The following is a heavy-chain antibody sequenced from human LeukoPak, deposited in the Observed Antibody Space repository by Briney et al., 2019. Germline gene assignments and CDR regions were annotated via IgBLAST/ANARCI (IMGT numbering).Heavy chain of an antibody. CDR1: GFTFSRHW. D-gene: IGHD4-17*01. CDR2: IKEDGSEK. V-gene: IGHV3-7*05. CDR3: ARDTRYGDNDY. J-gene: IGHJ4*02. Sequence: GGSLRLSCAASGFTFSRHWMTWVRQAPGKGLEWVANIKEDGSEKNYVDSVKGRFTISRDNAKNSAFLQMNSLRADDTAVYYCARDTRYGDNDYWGQGTLVTVSS.